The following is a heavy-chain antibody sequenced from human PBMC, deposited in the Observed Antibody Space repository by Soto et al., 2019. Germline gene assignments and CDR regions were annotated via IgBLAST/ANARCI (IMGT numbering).Heavy chain of an antibody. CDR3: ARPRQGGLITSXFEY. CDR1: GDSLSSSRHY. J-gene: IGHJ4*02. V-gene: IGHV4-39*01. Sequence: SETLSLSCTVSGDSLSSSRHYWGWIRQPPGKGLEWIGSIYSSGSRYYNPSLKSRVTISVDTSKNQLSLQVNSVTAADTAVYYCARPRQGGLITSXFEYWAQRSLVTVSS. D-gene: IGHD3-16*01. CDR2: IYSSGSR.